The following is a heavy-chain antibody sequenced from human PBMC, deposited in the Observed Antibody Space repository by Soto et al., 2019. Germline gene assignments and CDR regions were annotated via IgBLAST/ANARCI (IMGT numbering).Heavy chain of an antibody. CDR1: GFTFRSYS. V-gene: IGHV3-48*02. CDR2: ISISGTTI. CDR3: ARDNGIAGSFDP. J-gene: IGHJ5*02. D-gene: IGHD6-13*01. Sequence: PGGSLRLSCAASGFTFRSYSMNWVRQAPGKGLEWVSYISISGTTIYYADSVKGRFTISRDDAKNSLYLQMNSLRDEDTSVYYCARDNGIAGSFDPWGQGNLVTVSS.